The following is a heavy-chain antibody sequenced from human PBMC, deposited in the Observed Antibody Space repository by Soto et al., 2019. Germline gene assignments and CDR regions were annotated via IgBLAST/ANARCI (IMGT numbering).Heavy chain of an antibody. J-gene: IGHJ6*03. CDR3: ARGSIAARYGYYYYYMDV. V-gene: IGHV3-NL1*01. D-gene: IGHD6-6*01. CDR1: GFTFSSYG. CDR2: IYSGGST. Sequence: QVQLVESGGGVVQPGRSLRLSCAASGFTFSSYGMHWVRQAPGKGLEWVSVIYSGGSTYYADSVKGRFTISRENSKNTLYLQMNSLRAEDTAVYYCARGSIAARYGYYYYYMDVWGKGTTVTVS.